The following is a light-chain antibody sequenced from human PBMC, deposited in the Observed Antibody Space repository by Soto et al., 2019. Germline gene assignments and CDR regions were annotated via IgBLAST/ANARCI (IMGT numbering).Light chain of an antibody. CDR2: DAS. CDR3: QQRSNWYT. J-gene: IGKJ2*01. CDR1: QSVSSY. V-gene: IGKV3-11*01. Sequence: EVVLTQSPATLPLSPGERATLSCRASQSVSSYLAWYQQKPGQAPRLLIYDASNRATGIPARFSGSGSGTDFTLTISGLEPEDFAVYYCQQRSNWYTFGQGTKLEIK.